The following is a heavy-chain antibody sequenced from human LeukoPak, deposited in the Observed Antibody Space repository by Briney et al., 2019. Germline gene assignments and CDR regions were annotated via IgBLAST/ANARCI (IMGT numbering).Heavy chain of an antibody. D-gene: IGHD6-19*01. CDR3: ARGARGWYLRY. CDR2: IIHSGST. J-gene: IGHJ4*02. CDR1: GGSFSGYY. Sequence: SETLSLTCAVYGGSFSGYYWSWMRQPPGKGPEWIGEIIHSGSTNYNPSLKSRVTISVDTSKNQFSLKLSSVTAADTAVYYCARGARGWYLRYWGQGTLVTVSS. V-gene: IGHV4-34*01.